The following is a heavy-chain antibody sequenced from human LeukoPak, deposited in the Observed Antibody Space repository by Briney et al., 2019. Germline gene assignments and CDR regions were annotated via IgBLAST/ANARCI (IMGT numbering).Heavy chain of an antibody. V-gene: IGHV1-18*01. CDR2: ISGRGDDI. Sequence: ASVKVSCKASGYTFTTYGISWVRQAPGHGLEWVGYISGRGDDINYAENFQGRVTMATDTTTSTAYMELGSLSTDDPAMYYCARDWDGRSDSFDPWGQGTLVTVSS. CDR3: ARDWDGRSDSFDP. CDR1: GYTFTTYG. J-gene: IGHJ5*02. D-gene: IGHD1-26*01.